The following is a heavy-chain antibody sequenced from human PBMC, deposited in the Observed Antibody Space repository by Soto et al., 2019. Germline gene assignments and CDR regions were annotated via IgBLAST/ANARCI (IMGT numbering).Heavy chain of an antibody. V-gene: IGHV1-69*01. CDR2: IIPIFGTA. Sequence: QVQLVQSGAEVKKPGSSVKVSCKASGGTFSSYAISWVRQAPGQGLEWMGGIIPIFGTANYAQKFQGRVTITADETTSTADTELSSMRSGDTAVDYSARCDKAIVSSFAYWGQGTLVTVSS. CDR3: ARCDKAIVSSFAY. D-gene: IGHD5-18*01. J-gene: IGHJ4*02. CDR1: GGTFSSYA.